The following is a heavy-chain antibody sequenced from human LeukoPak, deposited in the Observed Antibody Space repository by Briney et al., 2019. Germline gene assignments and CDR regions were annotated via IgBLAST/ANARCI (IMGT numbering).Heavy chain of an antibody. CDR1: GSIFTSYW. CDR2: LYTGDSDT. V-gene: IGHV5-51*01. Sequence: GASLQISSESSGSIFTSYWIGWGRQLGGKGEEWRGILYTGDSDTRDSPAFQGQVTISADKSISTAYLQLSSLKASDTAMYYCARGVGVPPHFDYWGQGTLVTVSS. CDR3: ARGVGVPPHFDY. D-gene: IGHD2-21*01. J-gene: IGHJ4*02.